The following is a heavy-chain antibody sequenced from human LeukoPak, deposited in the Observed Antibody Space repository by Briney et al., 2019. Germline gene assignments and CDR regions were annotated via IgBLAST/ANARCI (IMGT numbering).Heavy chain of an antibody. CDR1: GGTFSSYA. CDR3: ARLLDDYYDSSGYPEGY. Sequence: EASVTVSCKASGGTFSSYAISWVRQAPGQGLEWMGGIIPIFGTANYAQKFQGRVTITTDESTSTAYMELSSLRSEDTAVYYCARLLDDYYDSSGYPEGYWGQGTLVTVSS. D-gene: IGHD3-22*01. CDR2: IIPIFGTA. V-gene: IGHV1-69*05. J-gene: IGHJ4*02.